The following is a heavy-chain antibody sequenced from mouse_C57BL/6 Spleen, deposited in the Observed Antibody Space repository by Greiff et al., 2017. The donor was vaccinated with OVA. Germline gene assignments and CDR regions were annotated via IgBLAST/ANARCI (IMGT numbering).Heavy chain of an antibody. V-gene: IGHV1-50*01. D-gene: IGHD2-4*01. CDR1: GYTFTSYW. Sequence: QVQLQQPGAELVKPGASVKLSCKASGYTFTSYWMQWVKQRPGQGLEWIGEIDPSDSYTNYNQKFKGKATLTVDTSSSTAYMQLSSLTSEDSAVYYCARREHDYDDVFAYWGQGTLVTVSA. CDR2: IDPSDSYT. CDR3: ARREHDYDDVFAY. J-gene: IGHJ3*01.